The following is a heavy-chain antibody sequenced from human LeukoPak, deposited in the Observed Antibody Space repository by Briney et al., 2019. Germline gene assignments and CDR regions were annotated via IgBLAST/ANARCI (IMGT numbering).Heavy chain of an antibody. Sequence: PGGSLRPSCAASGFTFSSYAMSWVRQAPGKGLEWVSAISGSGGSTYYADSVKGRFTISRDNSKNTLYLQMNSLRAEDTAVYYCANPGSPYYYDSSDAFDIWGQGTMVTVSS. J-gene: IGHJ3*02. D-gene: IGHD3-22*01. CDR2: ISGSGGST. CDR3: ANPGSPYYYDSSDAFDI. V-gene: IGHV3-23*01. CDR1: GFTFSSYA.